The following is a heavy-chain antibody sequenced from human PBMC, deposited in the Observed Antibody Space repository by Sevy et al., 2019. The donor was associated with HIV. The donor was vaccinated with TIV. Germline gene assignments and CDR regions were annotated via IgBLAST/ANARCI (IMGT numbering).Heavy chain of an antibody. CDR1: GFTFSSYA. Sequence: GESLKISCAASGFTFSSYAMSWVRQAPGKGLEWVSAISGSGGSTYYADSVKGRFTISRDNSKNTLYLQMNSLRAEDTAVYYCAKDGYKPSVGDENYYYYYMDVWGKGTTVTVPS. J-gene: IGHJ6*03. CDR3: AKDGYKPSVGDENYYYYYMDV. D-gene: IGHD1-20*01. V-gene: IGHV3-23*01. CDR2: ISGSGGST.